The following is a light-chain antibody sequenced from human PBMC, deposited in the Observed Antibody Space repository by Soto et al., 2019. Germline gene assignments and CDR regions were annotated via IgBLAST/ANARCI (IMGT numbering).Light chain of an antibody. J-gene: IGKJ1*01. CDR3: QQYKNWPRT. Sequence: TQSPGTLSLSPGESATLSCRASQSVSSNLAWYQQKHGQAPRLLIYGASTRATGIPARFSGGGSGTELTLTISSLQSEDFAIYYCQQYKNWPRTFGQGTKVDIK. V-gene: IGKV3-15*01. CDR1: QSVSSN. CDR2: GAS.